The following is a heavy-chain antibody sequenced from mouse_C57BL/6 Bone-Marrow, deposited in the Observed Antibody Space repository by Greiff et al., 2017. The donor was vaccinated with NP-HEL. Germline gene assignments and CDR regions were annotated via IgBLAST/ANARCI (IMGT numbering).Heavy chain of an antibody. J-gene: IGHJ2*01. CDR1: GYTFTSYG. V-gene: IGHV1-81*01. CDR3: ARGGITTVVARLDY. CDR2: IYPRSGNT. D-gene: IGHD1-1*01. Sequence: VKLMESGAELARPGASVKLSCKASGYTFTSYGISWVKQRTGQGLEWIGEIYPRSGNTYYNEKFKGQATLTADKSSSTAYMELRSLTSEDSAVYFCARGGITTVVARLDYWGQGTTLTVSS.